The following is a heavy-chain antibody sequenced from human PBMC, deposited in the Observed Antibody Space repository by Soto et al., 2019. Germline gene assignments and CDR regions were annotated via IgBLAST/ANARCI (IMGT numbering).Heavy chain of an antibody. D-gene: IGHD4-17*01. CDR2: INAGNGNT. V-gene: IGHV1-3*01. CDR1: GYTFTSYA. CDR3: ARAHPGATATTFRF. Sequence: GASVKVSCKASGYTFTSYAMHWVRQAPGQRLEWMGWINAGNGNTKYSQKFQGRVTITRDTSASTAYMELSSLRSEDTAVYYCARAHPGATATTFRFWGQGILVTVSS. J-gene: IGHJ4*02.